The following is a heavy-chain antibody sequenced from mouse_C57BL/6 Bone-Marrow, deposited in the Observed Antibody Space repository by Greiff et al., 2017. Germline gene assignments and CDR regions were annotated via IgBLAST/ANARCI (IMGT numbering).Heavy chain of an antibody. Sequence: QVQLQQSGPGLVQPSQSLSISCTVSGFSLTSYGVHWVRQSPGKGLEWLGVIWSGGSTDYTAAFISRLSISKDNSKSQVFFKINSLQADDTAIYYCATHFPIAYWGQGTLVTVSA. CDR1: GFSLTSYG. CDR2: IWSGGST. CDR3: ATHFPIAY. V-gene: IGHV2-2*01. J-gene: IGHJ3*01.